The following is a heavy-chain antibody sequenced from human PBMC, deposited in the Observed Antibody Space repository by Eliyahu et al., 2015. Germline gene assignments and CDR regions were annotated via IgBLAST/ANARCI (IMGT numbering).Heavy chain of an antibody. J-gene: IGHJ5*02. Sequence: QVQLQESGPGLVXPSETLSLXCTXSGGSISXYYWSWIRQPPGXGLEWIGYIYXSGSTNYNPSLKSRVTISVDTSKNQFSLKLSSVTAADTAVYYCAREVVTIFGVVITHXWFDPWGQGTLVTVSS. D-gene: IGHD3-3*01. V-gene: IGHV4-59*01. CDR3: AREVVTIFGVVITHXWFDP. CDR2: IYXSGST. CDR1: GGSISXYY.